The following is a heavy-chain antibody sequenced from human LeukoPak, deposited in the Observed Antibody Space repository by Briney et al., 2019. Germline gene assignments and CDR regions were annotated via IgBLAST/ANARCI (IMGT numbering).Heavy chain of an antibody. Sequence: RASVKISCKASGYTFTGYYMHWVRQAPGQGLEWLGWLNPNTGGTNYAQKFQGRVTMTRDTSITTAYMDLSSLGSDDTAIYYCARQYGDDRYNWFDPWGQGTLVTVSS. CDR1: GYTFTGYY. V-gene: IGHV1-2*02. D-gene: IGHD4-17*01. CDR3: ARQYGDDRYNWFDP. J-gene: IGHJ5*02. CDR2: LNPNTGGT.